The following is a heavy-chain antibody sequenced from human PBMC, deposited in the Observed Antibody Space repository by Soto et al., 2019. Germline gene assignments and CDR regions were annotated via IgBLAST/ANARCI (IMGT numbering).Heavy chain of an antibody. V-gene: IGHV4-34*01. CDR1: GGSFRNYY. CDR2: VNHSGEA. CDR3: VRAERFPRSWFDP. D-gene: IGHD3-10*01. J-gene: IGHJ5*02. Sequence: SETLSLTCGVYGGSFRNYYWIWVRQPPGKGLEWIGEVNHSGEATYNPSLQSRVSISLDTSNNHFSLKMTSVTAADTAIYFCVRAERFPRSWFDPWGQGTQVTVSS.